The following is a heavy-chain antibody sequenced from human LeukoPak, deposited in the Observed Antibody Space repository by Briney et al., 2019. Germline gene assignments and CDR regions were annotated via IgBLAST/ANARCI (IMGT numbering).Heavy chain of an antibody. CDR2: INHSGST. J-gene: IGHJ2*01. Sequence: SETLSLTCAVYGGSFSGYYWSWIRQPPGKGLEWIGEINHSGSTNYNPSLKSRVTISVDTSNTQFSLKLSSVTAADTAVYYCARAWYFDLWGRGTLVTVSS. CDR3: ARAWYFDL. V-gene: IGHV4-34*01. CDR1: GGSFSGYY.